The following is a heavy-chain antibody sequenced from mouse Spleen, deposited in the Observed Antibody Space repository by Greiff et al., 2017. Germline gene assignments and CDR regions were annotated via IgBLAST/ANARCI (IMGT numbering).Heavy chain of an antibody. CDR2: ISSGGSYT. J-gene: IGHJ1*01. CDR3: ASHYGNWYFDV. CDR1: GFTFSSYA. V-gene: IGHV5-9-1*01. D-gene: IGHD2-1*01. Sequence: EVKLMESGGGLVKPGGSLKLSCAASGFTFSSYAMSWVRQTPEKRLEWVATISSGGSYTYYPDSVKGRFTISRDNAKNTLYLQMSSLRSEDTAMYYWASHYGNWYFDVWGAGTTVTVSS.